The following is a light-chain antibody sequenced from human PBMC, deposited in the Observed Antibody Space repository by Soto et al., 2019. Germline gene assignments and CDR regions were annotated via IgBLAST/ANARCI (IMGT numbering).Light chain of an antibody. CDR1: SSDVGGYNY. V-gene: IGLV2-8*01. CDR2: EVS. J-gene: IGLJ1*01. CDR3: SSYAVANIFV. Sequence: QSVLTQPPSASGSPGQSVTISCTGTSSDVGGYNYVSWYQQHPGKAPKVIIYEVSKRPSGVPGRFSGSKSGSTASLTVSGLQAEDEADYYCSSYAVANIFVFGTGTKVTV.